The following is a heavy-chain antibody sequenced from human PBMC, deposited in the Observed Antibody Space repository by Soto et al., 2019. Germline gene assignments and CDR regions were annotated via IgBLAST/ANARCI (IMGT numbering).Heavy chain of an antibody. Sequence: PGGSLRLSCAASGFTVSTKYMSWVRQAPGKGLEWVSVIYSGGSTFYADSVRGRFTISRDNSKNMVNLQMNSLRAEDTAVYYCARDPWAADYWGQGTLVTVSS. D-gene: IGHD3-16*01. CDR1: GFTVSTKY. CDR2: IYSGGST. CDR3: ARDPWAADY. V-gene: IGHV3-66*01. J-gene: IGHJ4*02.